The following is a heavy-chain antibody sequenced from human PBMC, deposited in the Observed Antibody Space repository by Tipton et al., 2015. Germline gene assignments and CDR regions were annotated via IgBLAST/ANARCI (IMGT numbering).Heavy chain of an antibody. J-gene: IGHJ6*02. CDR1: GFTFSTYA. D-gene: IGHD3-16*02. V-gene: IGHV3-9*01. Sequence: SLRLSCAASGFTFSTYAMTWVRQVPGKGLEWVSGITWNSGSIGYADSVKGRFTISRDNGKNSVILQMNSLRGEDTAVYYCASLGQDLTGYQYGMDLWGQGTTVTVSS. CDR2: ITWNSGSI. CDR3: ASLGQDLTGYQYGMDL.